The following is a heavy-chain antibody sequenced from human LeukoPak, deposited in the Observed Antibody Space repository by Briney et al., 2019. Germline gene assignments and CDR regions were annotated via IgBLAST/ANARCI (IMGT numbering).Heavy chain of an antibody. CDR3: ARDGAGIESWVELDP. CDR2: INPNSGGT. Sequence: ASVKVSCKASGYTFTGYYMHWVRQAPGQGLEWMGWINPNSGGTNYAQKFQGRVTMTRDTSISIAYMELSSLRPDDTALYYCARDGAGIESWVELDPWGQGTQVTVSA. CDR1: GYTFTGYY. D-gene: IGHD2-21*01. V-gene: IGHV1-2*02. J-gene: IGHJ5*02.